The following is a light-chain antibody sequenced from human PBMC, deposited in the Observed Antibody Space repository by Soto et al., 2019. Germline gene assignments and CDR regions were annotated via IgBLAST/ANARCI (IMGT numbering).Light chain of an antibody. V-gene: IGKV1-39*01. Sequence: IQMTQSPSSLSAFVGYRVTITCRASQIISNYLNWYQQKPGKAPNLLIYAASSLQSGVPSRFSGSGSGTDFTLTISSLQPDDFATYYCQQSYSTPLTFGGGTKVDIK. J-gene: IGKJ4*01. CDR2: AAS. CDR3: QQSYSTPLT. CDR1: QIISNY.